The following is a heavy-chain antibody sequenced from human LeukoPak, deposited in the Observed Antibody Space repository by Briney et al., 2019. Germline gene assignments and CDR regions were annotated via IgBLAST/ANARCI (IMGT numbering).Heavy chain of an antibody. J-gene: IGHJ4*02. D-gene: IGHD2-21*01. CDR3: ARRRDWAFDY. CDR2: IYHSGST. CDR1: GGSISSGGYS. Sequence: SQTLSLTCAVSGGSISSGGYSWSWIRQPPGKGLEWIGYIYHSGSTYYNPSLKSRVTISVDRSKNQFSLKLSSVTAAGTAVYYCARRRDWAFDYWGQGTLVAVSS. V-gene: IGHV4-30-2*01.